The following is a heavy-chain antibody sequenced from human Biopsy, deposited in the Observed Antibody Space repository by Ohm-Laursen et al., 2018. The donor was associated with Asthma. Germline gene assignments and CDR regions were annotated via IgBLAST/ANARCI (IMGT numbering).Heavy chain of an antibody. CDR1: GDAMSTSGSY. CDR2: IYYSGRT. Sequence: TLSLTRVVSGDAMSTSGSYWGWIRQSPGKGLEWIGSIYYSGRTYYNPSLENRVTISADTSKNNFSLKVTSLTAADTAVYYCARAVSSSSYWYFDLWGRGDLVTVSS. D-gene: IGHD6-6*01. CDR3: ARAVSSSSYWYFDL. V-gene: IGHV4-39*02. J-gene: IGHJ2*01.